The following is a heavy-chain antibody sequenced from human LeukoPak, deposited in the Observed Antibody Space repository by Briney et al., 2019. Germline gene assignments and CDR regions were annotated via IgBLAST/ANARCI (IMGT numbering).Heavy chain of an antibody. Sequence: SETLSLTCTVSGGSISSYYWNWIRQPAGKGLEWIGRIHTSGSTNYNPSLKSRVTMSVDTSKNKFSLKLSSVTAADTAVYYCARVICSGGSCRFDCWGQGTLVTVSS. CDR1: GGSISSYY. J-gene: IGHJ4*02. V-gene: IGHV4-4*07. D-gene: IGHD2-15*01. CDR3: ARVICSGGSCRFDC. CDR2: IHTSGST.